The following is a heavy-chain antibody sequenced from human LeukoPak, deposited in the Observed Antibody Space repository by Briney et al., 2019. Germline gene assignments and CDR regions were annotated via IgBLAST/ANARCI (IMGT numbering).Heavy chain of an antibody. V-gene: IGHV4-4*07. J-gene: IGHJ4*02. CDR1: GGSISSYY. CDR3: ARENSGSYRQFDY. CDR2: IYPSGST. Sequence: SETLSLTCTVSGGSISSYYRTWIRQPAGKGLEWIGRIYPSGSTNYNPSLKSRVTMSVDTSKNQFSLKLNSVTAADTAAYYCARENSGSYRQFDYWGQGTLVTVSS. D-gene: IGHD1-26*01.